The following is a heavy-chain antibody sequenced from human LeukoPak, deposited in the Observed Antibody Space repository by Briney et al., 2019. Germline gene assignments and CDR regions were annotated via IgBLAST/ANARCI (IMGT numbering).Heavy chain of an antibody. Sequence: SETLSLTCTVSGGSISSYYWSWIRQPPGKGLEWIGYIYYSGSTNYNPSLKSRVTISVDTSKNQFSLKLSSVTAADTAVHYCAKQQLVGGGWFDPWGQGTLVTVSS. CDR1: GGSISSYY. V-gene: IGHV4-59*01. D-gene: IGHD6-13*01. CDR3: AKQQLVGGGWFDP. J-gene: IGHJ5*02. CDR2: IYYSGST.